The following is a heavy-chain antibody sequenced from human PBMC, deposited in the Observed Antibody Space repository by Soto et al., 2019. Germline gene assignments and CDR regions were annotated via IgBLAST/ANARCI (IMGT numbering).Heavy chain of an antibody. J-gene: IGHJ6*02. CDR3: TTETMIVVVTSPPSYYYGMDV. D-gene: IGHD3-22*01. Sequence: GGSLRLSCAASGFTFSNAWMNWVRQAPGKGLEWVGRIKSKTDGGTTDYAAPVKGRFTISRDDSKNTLYLQMNSLKTEDTAVYYCTTETMIVVVTSPPSYYYGMDVWGQGTTVTVSS. CDR2: IKSKTDGGTT. V-gene: IGHV3-15*07. CDR1: GFTFSNAW.